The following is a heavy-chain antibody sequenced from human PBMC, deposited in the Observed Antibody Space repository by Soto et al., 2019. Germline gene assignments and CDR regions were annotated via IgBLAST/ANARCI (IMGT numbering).Heavy chain of an antibody. J-gene: IGHJ6*02. Sequence: ASVKVSCKASGYTFSNYGISWVRQTPGQGLEWMGCINPNSGGTEFAQKFQGRVTVTRDTPTSTAYMELSRLTSDDTAVYYCARSLTEGYCTITGCYTRPLYGMDVWGQGTTVTVSS. CDR3: ARSLTEGYCTITGCYTRPLYGMDV. D-gene: IGHD2-2*02. V-gene: IGHV1-2*02. CDR1: GYTFSNYG. CDR2: INPNSGGT.